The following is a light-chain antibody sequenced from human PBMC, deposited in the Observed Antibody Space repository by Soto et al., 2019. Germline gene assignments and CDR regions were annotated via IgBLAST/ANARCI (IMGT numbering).Light chain of an antibody. Sequence: QSALTQPRSVSGSPGQSVTISCTGTSSDVVSWYQQHPGKAPKLIIYYVSQRPSGVPDRFSGSTSGNTASLTISGLQAEDEADYYCCSSAGGFTWVFGGGTKLTVL. J-gene: IGLJ3*02. V-gene: IGLV2-11*01. CDR1: SSDV. CDR2: YVS. CDR3: CSSAGGFTWV.